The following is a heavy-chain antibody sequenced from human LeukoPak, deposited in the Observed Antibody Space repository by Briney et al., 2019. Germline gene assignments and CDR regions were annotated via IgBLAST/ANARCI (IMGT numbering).Heavy chain of an antibody. J-gene: IGHJ3*02. V-gene: IGHV1-2*02. CDR2: INPNSGDP. D-gene: IGHD1-20*01. CDR3: ARSSYNWNDDAFDI. Sequence: ASVKVSCKASGYTFTAYYLHWVRQAPGQGLEWMGWINPNSGDPNYAQNFQGRVTMTRDTSISTAYMELRSLRSDDTAVYYCARSSYNWNDDAFDIWGQGTMVTVSS. CDR1: GYTFTAYY.